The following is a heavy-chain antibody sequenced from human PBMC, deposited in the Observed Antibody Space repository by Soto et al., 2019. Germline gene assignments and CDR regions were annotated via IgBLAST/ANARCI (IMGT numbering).Heavy chain of an antibody. CDR3: VRAGTGYQLDY. J-gene: IGHJ4*02. V-gene: IGHV3-72*01. D-gene: IGHD3-9*01. CDR2: IRNKANSYTA. CDR1: GFTFSDHY. Sequence: GGSLRLSCAASGFTFSDHYMDWVRQASGKGLEWVGRIRNKANSYTAEYAASVKGRFTISRDDSKNSLYLQMNSLKIEDTALYYWVRAGTGYQLDYWGQGTLVTVSS.